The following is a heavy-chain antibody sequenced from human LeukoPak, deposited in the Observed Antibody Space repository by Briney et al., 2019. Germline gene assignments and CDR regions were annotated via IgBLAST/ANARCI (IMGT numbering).Heavy chain of an antibody. CDR3: ARGYCSGGSCYQYFDY. CDR1: GFTFSSYA. J-gene: IGHJ4*02. CDR2: LSSNGGST. V-gene: IGHV3-64*01. Sequence: GGSLRLSCAASGFTFSSYAMHWVRQAPGKGLEYVSALSSNGGSTYYANSVKGRFTISRDNSKNTLYLQMGSLRAEDMAVYYCARGYCSGGSCYQYFDYWGQGTLVTVSS. D-gene: IGHD2-15*01.